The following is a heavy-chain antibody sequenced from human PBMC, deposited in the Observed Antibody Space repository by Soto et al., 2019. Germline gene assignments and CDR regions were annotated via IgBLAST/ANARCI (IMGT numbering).Heavy chain of an antibody. CDR2: IQANANGGTT. CDR3: AWSGFHLLDS. J-gene: IGHJ5*01. Sequence: PGGSLRLSCAASGITFSDAWIGWVRQAPGKGLEWVGRIQANANGGTTHYAAPVKGRFSISRDDSKNTVYLQMNSLKIEDTAVYYCAWSGFHLLDSWGHGTLVTVP. V-gene: IGHV3-15*01. D-gene: IGHD3-3*01. CDR1: GITFSDAW.